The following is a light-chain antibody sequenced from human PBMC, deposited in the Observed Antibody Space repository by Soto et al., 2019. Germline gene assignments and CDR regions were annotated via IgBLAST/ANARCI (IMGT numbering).Light chain of an antibody. CDR1: HSVYHSSNNKNY. CDR2: WSS. V-gene: IGKV4-1*01. Sequence: DIVMTQSPNSLAVSMGEKATIHCKSSHSVYHSSNNKNYLAWYQQKPGQPPKLLIYWSSTRESGVPDRFSGSGSGTDFTLTINNLQADDVAIYYCQQYYSTLPITFGQGTRLEIK. J-gene: IGKJ5*01. CDR3: QQYYSTLPIT.